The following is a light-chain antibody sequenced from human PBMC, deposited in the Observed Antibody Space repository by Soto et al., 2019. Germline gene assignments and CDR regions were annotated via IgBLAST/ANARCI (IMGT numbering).Light chain of an antibody. CDR1: SSNIEGNS. CDR3: GSWDSSLSAYV. V-gene: IGLV1-51*01. Sequence: QSVLTQPPSVSAAPGQKVTISCSGSSSNIEGNSVSWYQQLPGTAPKLLIYVDNKRPSGIPDRFSGSKSGTSATLGITGFQTGDEADYYCGSWDSSLSAYVFGTGTKVTVL. CDR2: VDN. J-gene: IGLJ1*01.